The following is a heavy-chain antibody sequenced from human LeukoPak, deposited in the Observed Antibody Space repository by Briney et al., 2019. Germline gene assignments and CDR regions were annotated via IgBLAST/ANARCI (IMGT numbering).Heavy chain of an antibody. J-gene: IGHJ4*02. D-gene: IGHD2-2*01. CDR1: GFTFSSYG. CDR3: ARDPPIVVDDAADY. CDR2: IRYDGSNK. V-gene: IGHV3-30*02. Sequence: AGGSLRLSCAASGFTFSSYGMHWVRQAPGKGLEWVAFIRYDGSNKYYADSVKGRFTISRDNSKNTLYLQMNSLRAEDTAVYYCARDPPIVVDDAADYWGQGTLVTVSS.